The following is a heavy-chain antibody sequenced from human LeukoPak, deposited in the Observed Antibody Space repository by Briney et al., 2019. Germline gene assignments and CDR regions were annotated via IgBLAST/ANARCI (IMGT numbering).Heavy chain of an antibody. J-gene: IGHJ6*03. Sequence: ASVKVSCKASGYTFTTYYIHWVRQAPGQGLEWMGWINPNSGGTNYAQKFQGRVTMTRDTSISTAYMELSRLRSDDTAVYYCARDRYSSGRRMGYYYYYYMDVWGKGTTVTVSS. V-gene: IGHV1-2*02. CDR1: GYTFTTYY. CDR2: INPNSGGT. CDR3: ARDRYSSGRRMGYYYYYYMDV. D-gene: IGHD6-19*01.